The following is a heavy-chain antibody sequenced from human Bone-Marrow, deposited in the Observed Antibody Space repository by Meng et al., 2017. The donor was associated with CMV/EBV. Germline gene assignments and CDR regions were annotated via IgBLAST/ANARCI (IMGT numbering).Heavy chain of an antibody. D-gene: IGHD2-2*01. Sequence: ASVKVSCKASGYTFTSYDINWVRQATGQGLEWMGWMNPNSGNTGYAQKFQGRVTMTRNTSISTAYMELSSLRSEDTAVYYCARAQAPGYCSSTSCLPHYYYYYGMDVWGQGTTVTVSS. CDR1: GYTFTSYD. CDR2: MNPNSGNT. CDR3: ARAQAPGYCSSTSCLPHYYYYYGMDV. V-gene: IGHV1-8*01. J-gene: IGHJ6*02.